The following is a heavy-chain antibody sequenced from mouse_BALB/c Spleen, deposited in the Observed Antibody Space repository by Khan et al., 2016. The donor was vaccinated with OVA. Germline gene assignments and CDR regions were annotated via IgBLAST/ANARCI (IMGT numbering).Heavy chain of an antibody. CDR1: GYTFSSYY. CDR2: INPTNGGT. V-gene: IGHV1S81*02. Sequence: QVELQQSGAELVKPGASVKLSCKASGYTFSSYYMYWVKQRPGQGLEWIGGINPTNGGTNFNEKCKTKATLTVEKSSSTAYMQLSSLTSEDSAVYYCTRSGYANPFAYWGQGTLVTVSA. CDR3: TRSGYANPFAY. D-gene: IGHD2-10*02. J-gene: IGHJ3*01.